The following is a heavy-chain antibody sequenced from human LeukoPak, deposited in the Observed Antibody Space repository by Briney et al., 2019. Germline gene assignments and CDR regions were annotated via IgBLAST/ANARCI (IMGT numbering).Heavy chain of an antibody. CDR1: GFTFSSYA. D-gene: IGHD1-26*01. CDR3: ATIGEFVVGATY. V-gene: IGHV3-23*01. CDR2: ISGSGGST. J-gene: IGHJ4*02. Sequence: GGSLRLSCAASGFTFSSYAMSWVRQAPGKGLEWVSAISGSGGSTYYADSVKGRFTISRDNSKNTLYLQMNSLRAEDTAVYYCATIGEFVVGATYWGQGTLVTVSS.